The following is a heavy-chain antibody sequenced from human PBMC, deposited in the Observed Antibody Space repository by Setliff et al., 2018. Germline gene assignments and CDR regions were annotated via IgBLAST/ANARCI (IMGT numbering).Heavy chain of an antibody. J-gene: IGHJ5*02. CDR2: IHYSGSP. CDR1: GGSFSGYY. D-gene: IGHD3-9*01. V-gene: IGHV4-59*01. CDR3: ARSNYDILTRNWFDP. Sequence: PSETLSLTCAVYGGSFSGYYWSWIRQPPGKGLEWIGYIHYSGSPNYHPSLKSRVSTSVDTSQNQISLKLSSVTAADTAVYYCARSNYDILTRNWFDPWGQGTLVTVSS.